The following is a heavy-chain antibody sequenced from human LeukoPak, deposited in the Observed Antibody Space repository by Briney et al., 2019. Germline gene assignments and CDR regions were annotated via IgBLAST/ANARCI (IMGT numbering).Heavy chain of an antibody. CDR2: IIPIFGTA. CDR1: GGTFSSYA. CDR3: ARDPEYQLLHNWFDP. J-gene: IGHJ5*02. Sequence: SVKVSCKASGGTFSSYAISWVRQAPGQGLEWMGGIIPIFGTANYAQKFQGRVTITADESTSTAYMELSSLRSEDTAVYYCARDPEYQLLHNWFDPWGQGTLVTVSS. D-gene: IGHD2-2*01. V-gene: IGHV1-69*13.